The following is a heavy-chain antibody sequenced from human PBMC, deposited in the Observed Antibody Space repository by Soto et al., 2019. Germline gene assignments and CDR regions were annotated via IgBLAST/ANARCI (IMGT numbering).Heavy chain of an antibody. Sequence: GASLRLSCASTGITFTSYWMQWVRQPAGKGLVWVSRINSDGSSTSYADSVKGRFTISRDNAKNTLYLQMNSRRAEDTAVYYCTGDTRNGGYSVYWGPGTLVTVSS. J-gene: IGHJ4*02. CDR3: TGDTRNGGYSVY. D-gene: IGHD3-22*01. V-gene: IGHV3-74*01. CDR2: INSDGSST. CDR1: GITFTSYW.